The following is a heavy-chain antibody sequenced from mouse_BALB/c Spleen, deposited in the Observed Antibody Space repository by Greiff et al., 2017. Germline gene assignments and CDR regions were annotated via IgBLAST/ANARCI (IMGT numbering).Heavy chain of an antibody. CDR1: GFSLTSYG. CDR2: IWAGGST. J-gene: IGHJ4*01. Sequence: VKLMESGPGLVAPSQSLSITCTVSGFSLTSYGVHWVRQPPGKGLEWLGVIWAGGSTNYNSALMSRLSISKDNSKSQVFLKMNSLQTDDTAMYYCARGDYGSSYYAMDYWGQGTSVTVSS. CDR3: ARGDYGSSYYAMDY. V-gene: IGHV2-9*02. D-gene: IGHD1-1*01.